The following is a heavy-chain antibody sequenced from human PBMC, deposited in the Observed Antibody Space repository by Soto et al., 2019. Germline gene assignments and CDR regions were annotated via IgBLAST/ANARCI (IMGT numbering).Heavy chain of an antibody. V-gene: IGHV3-13*01. J-gene: IGHJ6*02. CDR1: GFTFRSYD. CDR3: ARDKSSSDVYYYYGMDV. Sequence: GGSLRLSCAASGFTFRSYDMHWVRQATGKGLEWVSAIGTAGDTYYPGSVKGRFTISRENAKNSLYLQMNSLRAEDTAVYYCARDKSSSDVYYYYGMDVWGQGTTVTVSS. D-gene: IGHD6-6*01. CDR2: IGTAGDT.